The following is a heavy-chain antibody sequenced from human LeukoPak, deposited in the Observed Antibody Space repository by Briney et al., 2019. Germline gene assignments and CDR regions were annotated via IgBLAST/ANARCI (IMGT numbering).Heavy chain of an antibody. V-gene: IGHV3-21*01. CDR3: ARDMVRGVIGWFDP. J-gene: IGHJ5*02. Sequence: GGSLRLSCAASGFTFSNYNMNWVRQTPGKGLEWVSSITRDTIYTFYADSVKGRFTISRDNAKNSLYLQMNSLRAEDTAVYYCARDMVRGVIGWFDPWGQGTLVTVSS. D-gene: IGHD3-10*01. CDR1: GFTFSNYN. CDR2: ITRDTIYT.